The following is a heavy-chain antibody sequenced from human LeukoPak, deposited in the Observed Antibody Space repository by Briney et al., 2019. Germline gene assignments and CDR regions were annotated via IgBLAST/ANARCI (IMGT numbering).Heavy chain of an antibody. CDR1: GYTFSSYG. D-gene: IGHD6-19*01. V-gene: IGHV3-33*01. J-gene: IGHJ4*02. CDR3: ARDLSLAVAGTDY. CDR2: IWYDGSNK. Sequence: GRSLRLSCAASGYTFSSYGMHWVRQAPGKGLEWVADIWYDGSNKYYADSVKGRFTISRDNSKNTLYLQMNSLRTEDTAVHYCARDLSLAVAGTDYWGQGTLVTVSS.